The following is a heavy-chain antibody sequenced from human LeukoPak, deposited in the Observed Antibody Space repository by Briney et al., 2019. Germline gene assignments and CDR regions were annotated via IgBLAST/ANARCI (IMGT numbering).Heavy chain of an antibody. D-gene: IGHD3-3*01. CDR3: AKVSHYDLWSGYDFDY. CDR2: ISYDGSNK. J-gene: IGHJ4*02. Sequence: PGGSLRLSCAASGFTFSSYAMHWVRQAPGKGLEWVAVISYDGSNKYYADSVKGRFTISRDNSKNTLYLQMNSLRAEDTAVYYCAKVSHYDLWSGYDFDYWGQGTLVTVSS. CDR1: GFTFSSYA. V-gene: IGHV3-30-3*01.